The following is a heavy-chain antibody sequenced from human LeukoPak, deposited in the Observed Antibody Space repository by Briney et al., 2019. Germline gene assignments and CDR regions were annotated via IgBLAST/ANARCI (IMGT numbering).Heavy chain of an antibody. V-gene: IGHV1-2*02. CDR1: GYTFTGYY. CDR3: ARTRHGFLEWLPTQYSMDV. CDR2: INPNSGGT. Sequence: ASVKVSCKASGYTFTGYYMHWVRQAPGQGLEWMGWINPNSGGTNYAQKFQGRVTMTRDTSISTAYMELSRLRSDDTAVYYCARTRHGFLEWLPTQYSMDVWGQGTTVTVSS. J-gene: IGHJ6*02. D-gene: IGHD3-3*01.